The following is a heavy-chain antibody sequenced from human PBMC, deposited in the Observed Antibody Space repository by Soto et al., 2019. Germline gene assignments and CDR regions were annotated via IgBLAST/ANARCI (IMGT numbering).Heavy chain of an antibody. CDR1: GGSISSGGYS. CDR3: ARSPGGEWRRVAYYFDY. J-gene: IGHJ4*02. CDR2: IYHSGST. D-gene: IGHD2-8*02. V-gene: IGHV4-30-2*01. Sequence: QLQLQESGSGLVKPSQTLSLTCAVSGGSISSGGYSWSWIRQPPGKGLEWIGYIYHSGSTYYNPSLKSRVTLSVDRSKNQFSLKLSSVTAADTAVYYCARSPGGEWRRVAYYFDYWGQGTLVTVSS.